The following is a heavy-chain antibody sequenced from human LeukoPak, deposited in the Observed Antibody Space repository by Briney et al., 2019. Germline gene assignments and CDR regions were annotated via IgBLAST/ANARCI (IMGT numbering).Heavy chain of an antibody. D-gene: IGHD2-21*02. CDR3: ASPAYCGGDCYAFDI. CDR1: GYTFTSYG. V-gene: IGHV1-69*13. J-gene: IGHJ3*02. Sequence: ASVKVSCKASGYTFTSYGISWVRQAPGQGLEWMGGIIPIFGTANYAQKFQGRVTITADESTSTAYMELSSLRSEDTAVYYCASPAYCGGDCYAFDIWGQGTMVTVSS. CDR2: IIPIFGTA.